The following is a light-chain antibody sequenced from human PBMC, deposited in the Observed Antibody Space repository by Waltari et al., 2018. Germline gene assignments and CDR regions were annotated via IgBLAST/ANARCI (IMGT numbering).Light chain of an antibody. CDR1: QSISIW. Sequence: DIQMTQSPSTMSASVGDRVTITCRASQSISIWLAWYQQKPGRAPELLIYRASYLASGVPSRFSGSGSATEFTLTISSLQPDDFATYYCQQYKTYYTFGQGTKLEIK. CDR3: QQYKTYYT. V-gene: IGKV1-5*03. J-gene: IGKJ2*01. CDR2: RAS.